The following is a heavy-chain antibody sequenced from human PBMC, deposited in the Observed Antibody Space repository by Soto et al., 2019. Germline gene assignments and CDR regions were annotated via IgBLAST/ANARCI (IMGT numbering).Heavy chain of an antibody. D-gene: IGHD3-22*01. J-gene: IGHJ4*02. V-gene: IGHV3-23*01. CDR3: AKATYYYDSSGYYGPDY. Sequence: PGGSLRLSCAASGFTFSSYAMSWVRQAPGKGLEWVSAISGSGGSTYYADSVKGRSTISRDNSKNTLYLQMNSLRAEDTAVYYCAKATYYYDSSGYYGPDYWGQGTLVTVSS. CDR2: ISGSGGST. CDR1: GFTFSSYA.